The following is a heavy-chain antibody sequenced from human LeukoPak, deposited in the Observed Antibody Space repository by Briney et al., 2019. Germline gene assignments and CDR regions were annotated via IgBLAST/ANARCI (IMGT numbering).Heavy chain of an antibody. CDR1: GGSISSGGYS. CDR3: ARGTMVRGVDP. V-gene: IGHV4-30-2*01. Sequence: SETLSLTCAVSGGSISSGGYSWSWIRQPPGKGLEWIGYIYHSGSTYYNQSLKSRVTISVDGSKNQFSLKLSSVTAADTAVYYCARGTMVRGVDPWGQGTLVTVSS. CDR2: IYHSGST. D-gene: IGHD3-10*01. J-gene: IGHJ5*02.